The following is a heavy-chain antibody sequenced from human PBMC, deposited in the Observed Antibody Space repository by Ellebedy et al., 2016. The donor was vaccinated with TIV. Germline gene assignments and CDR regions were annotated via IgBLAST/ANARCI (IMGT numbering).Heavy chain of an antibody. Sequence: SCKASGYAFNTYYIHWVRQAPGKGLEWVALISSDGNNIYYADSVKGRFAISRDNSNNTLFLQMNSLRPEDTAVYYCARESTYCGADCYSLSDHWGQGALVTVSA. CDR3: ARESTYCGADCYSLSDH. D-gene: IGHD2-21*02. V-gene: IGHV3-30*09. CDR2: ISSDGNNI. CDR1: GYAFNTYY. J-gene: IGHJ5*02.